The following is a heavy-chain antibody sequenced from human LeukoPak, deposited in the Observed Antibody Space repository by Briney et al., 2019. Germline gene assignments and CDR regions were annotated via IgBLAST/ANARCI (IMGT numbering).Heavy chain of an antibody. D-gene: IGHD6-19*01. CDR2: INPNSGAT. V-gene: IGHV1-2*02. CDR3: ARGIAVSGVDY. Sequence: GASVKVSCKASGYTFTGYYMHWVRQARGQGLEWMGWINPNSGATDYAQKFQGRVTMTRDTSISTVYMDLGRLISDDTAVYYCARGIAVSGVDYWGQGTLVTVSS. J-gene: IGHJ4*02. CDR1: GYTFTGYY.